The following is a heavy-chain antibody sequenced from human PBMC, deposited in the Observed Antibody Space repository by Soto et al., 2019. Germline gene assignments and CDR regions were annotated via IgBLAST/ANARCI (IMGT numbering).Heavy chain of an antibody. J-gene: IGHJ3*02. D-gene: IGHD2-15*01. Sequence: PSETLSLTCTVSGGSISRGGYYWSWIRQHPGKGLEWIGYIYYSGSTYYNPSLKSRVTISVDTSKNQFSLKLSSVTAADTAVYYCATYCSGGSCYSIDAFDIWGQGTMVTVSS. CDR2: IYYSGST. CDR3: ATYCSGGSCYSIDAFDI. V-gene: IGHV4-31*03. CDR1: GGSISRGGYY.